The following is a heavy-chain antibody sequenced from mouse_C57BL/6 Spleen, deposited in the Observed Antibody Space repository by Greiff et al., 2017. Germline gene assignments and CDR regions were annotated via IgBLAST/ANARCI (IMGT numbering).Heavy chain of an antibody. CDR3: ATMVRNWDEYYAMDD. Sequence: EVQLQQSGPELVKPGASVKMSCKASGYTFTDSNMHWVKQSHGKSLEWIGDINPNNGGTSYNQKFKGKATLTGNTASSTAYMELRSLTSEDAAVYYWATMVRNWDEYYAMDDWGQGTSVTVSS. V-gene: IGHV1-22*01. D-gene: IGHD2-13*01. CDR1: GYTFTDSN. J-gene: IGHJ4*01. CDR2: INPNNGGT.